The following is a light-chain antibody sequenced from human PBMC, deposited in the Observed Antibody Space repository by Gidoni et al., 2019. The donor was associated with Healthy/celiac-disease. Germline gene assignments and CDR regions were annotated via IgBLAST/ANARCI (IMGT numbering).Light chain of an antibody. CDR1: QRVSRN. Sequence: ELVMTQSPATLSVSPGERATLSGRASQRVSRNLAWYQQKPGQAPRLLIYGASTRATGIPARFSGSVSGTEFTLTISSLQSEDFAVYYFQQYNNWPPVTFGGGTKVEIK. V-gene: IGKV3-15*01. J-gene: IGKJ4*01. CDR2: GAS. CDR3: QQYNNWPPVT.